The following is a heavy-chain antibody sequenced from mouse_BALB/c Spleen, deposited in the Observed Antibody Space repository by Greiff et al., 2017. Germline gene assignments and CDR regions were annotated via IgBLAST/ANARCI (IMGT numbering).Heavy chain of an antibody. D-gene: IGHD1-1*01. Sequence: EVQGVESGGDLVKPGGSLKLSCAASGFTFSSYGMSWVRLTPDKRLEWVATISSGGSYTYYPDSVKGRFTISRDNAKNTLYLQMSSLKSEDTAMYYCARHTLHYYGSSYENFDYWGQGTTLTVSS. CDR2: ISSGGSYT. V-gene: IGHV5-6*01. CDR3: ARHTLHYYGSSYENFDY. J-gene: IGHJ2*01. CDR1: GFTFSSYG.